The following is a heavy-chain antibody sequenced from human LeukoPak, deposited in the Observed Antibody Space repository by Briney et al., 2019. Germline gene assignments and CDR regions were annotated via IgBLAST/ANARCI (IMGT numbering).Heavy chain of an antibody. CDR3: ARDRIAGINWFDP. D-gene: IGHD6-13*01. Sequence: PGGSLRLSCAAPGFTFSSYSMNWVRQAPGKGLEWVSSISSSSSYIYYADSVKGRFTISRDNAKNSLYLQMNSLRAEDTAVYYCARDRIAGINWFDPWGQGTLVTVSS. J-gene: IGHJ5*02. V-gene: IGHV3-21*01. CDR1: GFTFSSYS. CDR2: ISSSSSYI.